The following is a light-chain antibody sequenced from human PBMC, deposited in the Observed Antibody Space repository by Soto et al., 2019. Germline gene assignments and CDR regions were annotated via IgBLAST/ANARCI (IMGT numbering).Light chain of an antibody. J-gene: IGLJ2*01. Sequence: QSALTQPPSASGSPGQSVTISCTGTSSDVGGYNYVSWYQQHPGKAPKLMIYEVSKRPSGVPDRFSGPKSGNTASLTVSGLQAEDEADYYRSSYAGSNNFTVFGGGTKVTVL. CDR1: SSDVGGYNY. CDR3: SSYAGSNNFTV. CDR2: EVS. V-gene: IGLV2-8*01.